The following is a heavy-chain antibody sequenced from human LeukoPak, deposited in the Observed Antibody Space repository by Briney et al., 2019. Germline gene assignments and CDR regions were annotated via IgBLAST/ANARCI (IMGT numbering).Heavy chain of an antibody. Sequence: ASVKVSCKASGYTFTGYYMHWVRQAPGQGLEWMGWINPNSGGTNYAQKFQGRVTMTRDMSTSTVYMELSSLRSEDTAVYYCARDQKDLTTVTIDYWGQGTLVTVSS. V-gene: IGHV1-2*02. J-gene: IGHJ4*02. CDR3: ARDQKDLTTVTIDY. CDR2: INPNSGGT. CDR1: GYTFTGYY. D-gene: IGHD4-17*01.